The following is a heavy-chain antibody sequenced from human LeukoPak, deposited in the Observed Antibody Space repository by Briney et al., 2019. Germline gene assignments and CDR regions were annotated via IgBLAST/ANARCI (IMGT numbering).Heavy chain of an antibody. CDR1: GYTFTSYG. CDR3: AREITLYYDSSGYDY. D-gene: IGHD3-22*01. J-gene: IGHJ4*02. CDR2: ISAYNGNT. V-gene: IGHV1-18*01. Sequence: APVKVSCKASGYTFTSYGISWVRQAPGQGLEWMGWISAYNGNTNYAQKLQGRVTMTTDTSTSTAYMELRSLRSDDTAVYYCAREITLYYDSSGYDYWGQGTLVTVSS.